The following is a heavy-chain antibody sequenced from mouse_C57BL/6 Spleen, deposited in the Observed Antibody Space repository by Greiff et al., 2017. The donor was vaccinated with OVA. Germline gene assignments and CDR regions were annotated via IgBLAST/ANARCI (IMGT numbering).Heavy chain of an antibody. V-gene: IGHV2-5*01. Sequence: VKLMESGPGLVQPSQSLSITCTVSGFSLTSYGVHWVRQSPGKGLEWLGVIWRGGSTDYNAAFMSRLSITKDNSKSQVFFKMNSLQADDTAIYYCAKNFDYDGETGFDVWGTGTTVTVSS. J-gene: IGHJ1*03. CDR3: AKNFDYDGETGFDV. D-gene: IGHD2-4*01. CDR1: GFSLTSYG. CDR2: IWRGGST.